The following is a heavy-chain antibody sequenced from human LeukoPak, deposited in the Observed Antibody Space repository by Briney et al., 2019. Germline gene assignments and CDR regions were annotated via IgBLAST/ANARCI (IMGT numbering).Heavy chain of an antibody. J-gene: IGHJ6*03. CDR3: AKVGFGDYSYYYYYMDV. Sequence: PGGSLRLSCATPGLTFNTNAMHWVRQAPGKGLEGVAFIRYDGSNKYYADSVKGRFTISRDNSKNTLYLQLNSLRAEDTAVYYCAKVGFGDYSYYYYYMDVWGKGTTVTVSS. V-gene: IGHV3-30*02. D-gene: IGHD4-17*01. CDR2: IRYDGSNK. CDR1: GLTFNTNA.